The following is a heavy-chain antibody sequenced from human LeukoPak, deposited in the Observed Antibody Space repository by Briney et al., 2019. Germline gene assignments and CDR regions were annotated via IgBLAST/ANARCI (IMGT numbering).Heavy chain of an antibody. V-gene: IGHV3-30-3*01. CDR1: GFTFSSYA. J-gene: IGHJ2*01. Sequence: GGSLRLACAASGFTFSSYAMHWVRQAPGKGLEWVAVISYDGSNKYYADSVKGRFTISRDNSKNTLYLQMNSLRAEDTAVYYCARSAGSGAVAPRYFDLWGRGTLVTVSS. CDR3: ARSAGSGAVAPRYFDL. D-gene: IGHD6-19*01. CDR2: ISYDGSNK.